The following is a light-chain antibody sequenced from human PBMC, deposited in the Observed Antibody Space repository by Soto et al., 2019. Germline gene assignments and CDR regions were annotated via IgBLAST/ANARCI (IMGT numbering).Light chain of an antibody. CDR1: QSVSSY. CDR2: DTS. V-gene: IGKV3-15*01. Sequence: EIVFTQSPATPSLSPGERATLSRKARQSVSSYLAWYQQKPGQAPRLLIYDTSTRATNVPARFTGSGSETEFTLTISGLQSEDFGIYYCHHYNNWPPRNTFGQGTKVDIK. CDR3: HHYNNWPPRNT. J-gene: IGKJ2*01.